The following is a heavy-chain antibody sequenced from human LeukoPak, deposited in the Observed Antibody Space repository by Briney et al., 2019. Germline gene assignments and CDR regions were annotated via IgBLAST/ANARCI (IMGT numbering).Heavy chain of an antibody. D-gene: IGHD4-17*01. CDR3: AISETYGDYGDNWFDP. J-gene: IGHJ5*02. Sequence: SVKVSCKASGGTFSSYAISWVRQPPGQGLEWMGRIIPILGIANYAQKFQGRVTITADKSTSTAYMELSSLRSEDTAVYYCAISETYGDYGDNWFDPWGQGTLVTVSS. CDR1: GGTFSSYA. V-gene: IGHV1-69*04. CDR2: IIPILGIA.